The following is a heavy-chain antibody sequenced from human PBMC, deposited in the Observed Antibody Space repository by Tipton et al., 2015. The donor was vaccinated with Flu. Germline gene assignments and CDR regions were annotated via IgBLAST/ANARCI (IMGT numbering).Heavy chain of an antibody. CDR2: IDANGDNT. D-gene: IGHD4-17*01. Sequence: SLRLSCTASGFTLDDYVVSWFRQAPGKGLEYVSGIDANGDNTYYTNSVKGRFTISRDNSKNTLYLQLGSLRPEDRAVYYCARAYVPVTTAANFDFWGQGALVSVSS. CDR3: ARAYVPVTTAANFDF. CDR1: GFTLDDYV. J-gene: IGHJ4*02. V-gene: IGHV3-64*01.